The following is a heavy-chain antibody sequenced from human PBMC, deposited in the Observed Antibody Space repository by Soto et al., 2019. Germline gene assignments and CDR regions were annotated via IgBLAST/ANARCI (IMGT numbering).Heavy chain of an antibody. V-gene: IGHV4-61*08. CDR3: IRDVIAPPKYFDP. J-gene: IGHJ5*02. D-gene: IGHD2-21*01. CDR2: VYYSGTT. Sequence: PSGTLSLTCTVSGGSIDSGDYYWRWIRQPPGKGLEWIGYVYYSGTTNYNPFLKSRVTLSLDKSKNQFSMKMNSVTAADTAVYYCIRDVIAPPKYFDPWGQGPLVTVS. CDR1: GGSIDSGDYY.